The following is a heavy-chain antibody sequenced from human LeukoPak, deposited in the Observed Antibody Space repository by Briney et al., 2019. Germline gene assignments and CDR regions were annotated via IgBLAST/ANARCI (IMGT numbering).Heavy chain of an antibody. CDR3: ARGRPEYYDFWSGPETYYGMDV. D-gene: IGHD3-3*01. CDR2: INPNSGGT. CDR1: GYTFTGYY. J-gene: IGHJ6*02. Sequence: ASVKVSCKASGYTFTGYYMHWVRQAPGQGLEWMGRINPNSGGTNYAQKFQGRVTMTRDTSISTAYMELSRLRSEDAAVYYCARGRPEYYDFWSGPETYYGMDVWGQGTTVTVSS. V-gene: IGHV1-2*06.